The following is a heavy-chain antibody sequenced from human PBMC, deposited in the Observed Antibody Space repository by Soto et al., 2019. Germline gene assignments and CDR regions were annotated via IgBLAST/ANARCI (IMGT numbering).Heavy chain of an antibody. V-gene: IGHV4-59*01. CDR3: QREYGNQESGKGSAP. Sequence: PSETLSLTCTFSGGSISSYYWSWIRQPPGKGLEWIGYIYYSGSTNYNPSLKSRVAISVDTSKNQFSLKLSSVTAADTAVYYCQREYGNQESGKGSAPWGKGTLVPVSP. CDR1: GGSISSYY. D-gene: IGHD3-10*01. J-gene: IGHJ5*02. CDR2: IYYSGST.